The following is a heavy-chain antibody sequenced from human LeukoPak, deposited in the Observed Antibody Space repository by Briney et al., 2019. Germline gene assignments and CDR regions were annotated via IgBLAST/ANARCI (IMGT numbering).Heavy chain of an antibody. D-gene: IGHD3-3*01. CDR3: AILDAGIQFDS. V-gene: IGHV3-48*03. Sequence: PGGSLRLSCTAPGLTLSHFEMNWVRQTPGKGLQWVAHITGDGRTVYYADPVKGRFTISRDDTKNLLHLQMNALSAEDSGLYYCAILDAGIQFDSWGPGTLVTVSS. J-gene: IGHJ4*02. CDR2: ITGDGRTV. CDR1: GLTLSHFE.